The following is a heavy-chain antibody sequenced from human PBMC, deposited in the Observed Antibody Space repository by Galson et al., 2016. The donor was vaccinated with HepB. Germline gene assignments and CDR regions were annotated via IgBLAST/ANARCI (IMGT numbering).Heavy chain of an antibody. D-gene: IGHD6-6*01. J-gene: IGHJ4*02. V-gene: IGHV1-24*01. Sequence: SVKVSCKVDGYILTNMSIHWVRQAPGKGLEWMGRLHPEDGATVYAPRFQGKASMTVAMPKDSSSYTNFMELIILTSDDTAIYVYAAAHRSSSKSWTPHLDYWGQGTLVTVSS. CDR1: GYILTNMS. CDR3: AAAHRSSSKSWTPHLDY. CDR2: LHPEDGAT.